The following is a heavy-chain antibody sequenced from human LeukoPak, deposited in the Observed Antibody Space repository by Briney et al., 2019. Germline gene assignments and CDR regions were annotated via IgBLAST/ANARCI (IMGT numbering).Heavy chain of an antibody. CDR3: ARERWLRLEYYYYGMDV. Sequence: ASVKVSCKASGYTFTSYGISWVRQAPGQGLEWMGWISAYNDNTNYAQKLQGRVTMTTDTSTSTAYMELRRLGYDDAAVYYCARERWLRLEYYYYGMDVWGQGTTVTVSS. D-gene: IGHD5-12*01. J-gene: IGHJ6*02. V-gene: IGHV1-18*01. CDR2: ISAYNDNT. CDR1: GYTFTSYG.